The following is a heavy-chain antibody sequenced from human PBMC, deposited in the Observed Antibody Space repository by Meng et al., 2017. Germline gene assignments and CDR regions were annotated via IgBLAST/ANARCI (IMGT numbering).Heavy chain of an antibody. J-gene: IGHJ4*02. CDR1: GGSFSGYY. CDR3: ARAYTITFGGVIVTPYYFDY. CDR2: INHSGST. D-gene: IGHD3-16*02. Sequence: GSLRLSCAVYGGSFSGYYWSWIRQPPGKGLEWIGEINHSGSTNYNPSLKSRVTISVDTSKNQFSPKLSSVTAADTAVYYCARAYTITFGGVIVTPYYFDYWGQGTLVTVSS. V-gene: IGHV4-34*01.